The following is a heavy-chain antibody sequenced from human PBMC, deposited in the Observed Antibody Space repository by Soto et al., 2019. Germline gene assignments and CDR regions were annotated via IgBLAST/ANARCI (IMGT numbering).Heavy chain of an antibody. CDR2: IIPIFGTA. CDR1: GFTFTSSA. CDR3: ARVTYYYDSSGSYYYGMDV. Sequence: GASVKVSCKASGFTFTSSAVQWVRQARGQRLEWMGGIIPIFGTANYAQKFQGRVTITADESTSTAYMELSSLRSEDTAVYYCARVTYYYDSSGSYYYGMDVWGQGTTVTVSS. J-gene: IGHJ6*02. D-gene: IGHD3-22*01. V-gene: IGHV1-69*13.